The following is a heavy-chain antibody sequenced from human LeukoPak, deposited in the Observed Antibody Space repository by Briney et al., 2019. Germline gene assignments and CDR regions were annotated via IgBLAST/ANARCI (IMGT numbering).Heavy chain of an antibody. D-gene: IGHD6-13*01. V-gene: IGHV3-21*01. CDR2: ISSSSSYI. Sequence: PGRSLRLSCAASGFTFSTYSMNWVRQAPGKGLEWVSSISSSSSYIYYADSVKGRFTISRDNAKNSLYLQMNSLRAEDTAVYYCAREIAAAGTFRFDPWGQGTLVTVSS. CDR1: GFTFSTYS. CDR3: AREIAAAGTFRFDP. J-gene: IGHJ5*02.